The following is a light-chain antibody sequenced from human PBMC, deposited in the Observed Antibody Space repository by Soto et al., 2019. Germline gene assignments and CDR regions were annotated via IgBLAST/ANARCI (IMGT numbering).Light chain of an antibody. CDR1: QSVSSSE. CDR2: GAS. CDR3: QQYYSSPRT. V-gene: IGKV3-20*01. Sequence: EIVLTQSPDTVSLSPGEGATLSCRASQSVSSSELAWYQQKPGQVPRLLIYGASRRATGVSDRFSGSGSGTDFSLTISRLEPEDLAVYYCQQYYSSPRTFGQGTKVEIK. J-gene: IGKJ1*01.